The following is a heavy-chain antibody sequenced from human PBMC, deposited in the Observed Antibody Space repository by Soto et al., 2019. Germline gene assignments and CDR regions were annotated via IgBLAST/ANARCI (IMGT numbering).Heavy chain of an antibody. CDR1: GYTFTSYG. Sequence: SVKVSCKASGYTFTSYGISWVRQAPGQGLEWMGGIIPIFGTANYAQKFQGRVTITADESTSTAYMELSSLRSEDTAVYYCARLPQTDYGDYGTYYFDYWGQGTLVTVSS. V-gene: IGHV1-69*13. D-gene: IGHD4-17*01. CDR3: ARLPQTDYGDYGTYYFDY. J-gene: IGHJ4*02. CDR2: IIPIFGTA.